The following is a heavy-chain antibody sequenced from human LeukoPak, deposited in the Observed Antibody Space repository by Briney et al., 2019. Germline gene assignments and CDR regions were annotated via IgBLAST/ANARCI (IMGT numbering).Heavy chain of an antibody. CDR1: GFTFSSYD. Sequence: GRSLRLSCAASGFTFSSYDMHWVRQATGKGLEWVSAIRTAGDTSFPGSVRGRFTISRENAKNSLYLQMNSMRAGDTAVYYCARGRIAARYYYYYGMDVWGQGTTVTVSS. V-gene: IGHV3-13*04. J-gene: IGHJ6*02. CDR2: IRTAGDT. D-gene: IGHD6-6*01. CDR3: ARGRIAARYYYYYGMDV.